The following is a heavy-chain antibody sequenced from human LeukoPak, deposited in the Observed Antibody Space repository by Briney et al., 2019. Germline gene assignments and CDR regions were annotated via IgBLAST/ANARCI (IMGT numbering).Heavy chain of an antibody. J-gene: IGHJ4*02. CDR3: ARTIHDSGEYFDY. D-gene: IGHD6-19*01. V-gene: IGHV4-4*07. CDR1: GGYISSYS. CDR2: VSTTGT. Sequence: SETLSLSCTVTGGYISSYSWSWIRQPAGKGMEWIGRVSTTGTNYNPSLKSRVTMSVDTSKNQFSLKLSSVTAADTAVYYCARTIHDSGEYFDYWGQGSLVTVS.